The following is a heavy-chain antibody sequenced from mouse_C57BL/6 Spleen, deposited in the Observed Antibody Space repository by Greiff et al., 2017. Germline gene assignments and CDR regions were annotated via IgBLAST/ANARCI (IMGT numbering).Heavy chain of an antibody. V-gene: IGHV1-26*01. CDR3: ARFYGDAMDY. CDR1: GYTFTDYY. CDR2: INPNNGGT. Sequence: EVQLQQSGPELVKPGASVKISCKASGYTFTDYYMNWVKQSHGKSLEWIGDINPNNGGTSYNQKFKGKATLTVAKSSSTAYMELRSLTSEDSAVYYCARFYGDAMDYWGQGTSVTVSS. J-gene: IGHJ4*01. D-gene: IGHD1-2*01.